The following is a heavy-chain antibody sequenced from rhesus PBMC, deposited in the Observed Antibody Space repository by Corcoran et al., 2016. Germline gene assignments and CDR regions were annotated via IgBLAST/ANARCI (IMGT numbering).Heavy chain of an antibody. CDR3: ATHLYSNYFDY. Sequence: EVQLVQSGAEVKKPGASVKISCKASGYTCTDYYLHGGRQAPGKGLEWMGRVDPEDGEAIHAKKFQDRVTITADTSTATAYMELSSLRSEDTAVYYCATHLYSNYFDYWGPGVLVTVSS. V-gene: IGHV1-111*02. J-gene: IGHJ4*01. CDR1: GYTCTDYY. D-gene: IGHD4-23*01. CDR2: VDPEDGEA.